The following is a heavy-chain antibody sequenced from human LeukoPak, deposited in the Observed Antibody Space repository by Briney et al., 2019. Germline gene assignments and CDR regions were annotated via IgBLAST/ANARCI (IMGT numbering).Heavy chain of an antibody. V-gene: IGHV3-23*01. CDR2: ISGSGGST. J-gene: IGHJ4*02. CDR1: GFTLSSYA. Sequence: GGSLRLSCAASGFTLSSYAMSWVRQPPGKGLEWVSAISGSGGSTYYADSVKGRFTISRDNSKNTLYLQMNSLRAEDTAIYYCAKDYGGNAGYFDYWGQGTLVTVSS. CDR3: AKDYGGNAGYFDY. D-gene: IGHD4-23*01.